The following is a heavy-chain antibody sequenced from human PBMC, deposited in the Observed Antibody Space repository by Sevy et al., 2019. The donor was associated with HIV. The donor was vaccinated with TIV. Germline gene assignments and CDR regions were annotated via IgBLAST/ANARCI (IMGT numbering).Heavy chain of an antibody. J-gene: IGHJ4*01. Sequence: GGSLRLSCAASGFSFMPYAMSWVRQAPGKGLEWVSGISGSSGLTYYADSVKGRFTISRDNSKNTLYLQMKNLRADDTAVYYCAKGTGAAPASNYFDHWGHGALVTVSS. CDR3: AKGTGAAPASNYFDH. CDR1: GFSFMPYA. CDR2: ISGSSGLT. V-gene: IGHV3-23*01. D-gene: IGHD2-8*02.